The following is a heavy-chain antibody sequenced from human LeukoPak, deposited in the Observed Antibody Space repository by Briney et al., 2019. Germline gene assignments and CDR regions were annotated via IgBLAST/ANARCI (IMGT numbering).Heavy chain of an antibody. CDR2: ISYIGST. Sequence: SETLSLTCTVSGGSISSYYWSWIRQPPGKGLEWIGYISYIGSTNYNPSLKSRVTMSVDTSNNQFSLKLSSVTTADTAVYYCAAEVRDNWNRRFDFWGQGTLVTVSS. CDR3: AAEVRDNWNRRFDF. CDR1: GGSISSYY. J-gene: IGHJ4*02. V-gene: IGHV4-59*01. D-gene: IGHD1-20*01.